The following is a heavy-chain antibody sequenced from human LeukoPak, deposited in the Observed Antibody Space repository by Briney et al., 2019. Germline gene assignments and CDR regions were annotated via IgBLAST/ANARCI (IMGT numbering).Heavy chain of an antibody. D-gene: IGHD6-13*01. J-gene: IGHJ4*02. CDR3: ARSAAAGEFDY. Sequence: GGSLRLSCAASGFTFDDYGMSWVRQAPGKGLEWVFGINWNGGSTGYADSVKGRFTISRDNAKNSLYLQMNSLRGEDTALYYCARSAAAGEFDYWGQGTLVTVSS. V-gene: IGHV3-20*04. CDR1: GFTFDDYG. CDR2: INWNGGST.